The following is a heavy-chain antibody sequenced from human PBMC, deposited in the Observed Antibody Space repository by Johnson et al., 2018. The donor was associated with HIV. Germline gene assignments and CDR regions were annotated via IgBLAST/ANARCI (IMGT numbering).Heavy chain of an antibody. CDR1: GFTFSNYD. V-gene: IGHV3-13*01. J-gene: IGHJ3*02. CDR2: IGTAGDT. Sequence: VQLVESGGGLVQPGGSLRLSCAVSGFTFSNYDMHWVRQGSGKGLEWVSGIGTAGDTYYPASEKGRFTISRENSKNTLYLQMNSLRAEDTAVYYCAREFDMTMIVVVTYAFDIWGQGTLVTVSS. D-gene: IGHD3-22*01. CDR3: AREFDMTMIVVVTYAFDI.